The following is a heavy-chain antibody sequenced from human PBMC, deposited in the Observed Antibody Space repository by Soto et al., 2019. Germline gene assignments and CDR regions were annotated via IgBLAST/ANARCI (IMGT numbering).Heavy chain of an antibody. CDR2: IIPILGIA. D-gene: IGHD2-2*02. V-gene: IGHV1-69*02. CDR1: GGTFSSCT. CDR3: AGSSPAILFDY. J-gene: IGHJ4*02. Sequence: GASVKVSCKASGGTFSSCTISWVRQAPGQGLEWMGRIIPILGIANYAQKFQGRVTITADKSTSTAYMELSSLRSEDTAVYYCAGSSPAILFDYWGQGTLVTVSS.